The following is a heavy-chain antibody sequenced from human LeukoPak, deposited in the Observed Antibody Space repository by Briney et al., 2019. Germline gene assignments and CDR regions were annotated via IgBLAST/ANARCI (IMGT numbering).Heavy chain of an antibody. V-gene: IGHV3-21*01. CDR3: ARFGTANGY. CDR1: GFTFSSYS. Sequence: GGPLRLSCAASGFTFSSYSMNWVRQAPGKGLEWVSSISSSSSYMYYADSVKGRFTISRDNAKNSLYLQMNSLRAEDTAVYYCARFGTANGYWGQGTLVTVSS. D-gene: IGHD6-13*01. J-gene: IGHJ4*02. CDR2: ISSSSSYM.